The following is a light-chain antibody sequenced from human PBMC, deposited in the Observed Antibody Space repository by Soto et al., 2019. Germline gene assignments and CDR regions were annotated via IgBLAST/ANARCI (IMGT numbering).Light chain of an antibody. Sequence: YIVREPRRESAEIGEMVVILKKGRSSNIGNNYVSWYQQLQGTAPKLLIYDNNKRPSGIPDRFSGSKSGTSASLGITGIQSGDEADYYCGTWDSSLTAGVFVGVTQLTVL. J-gene: IGLJ2*01. CDR1: SSNIGNNY. V-gene: IGLV1-51*01. CDR2: DNN. CDR3: GTWDSSLTAGV.